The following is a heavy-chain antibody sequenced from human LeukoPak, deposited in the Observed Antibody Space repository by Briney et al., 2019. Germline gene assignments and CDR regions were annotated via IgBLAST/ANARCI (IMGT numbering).Heavy chain of an antibody. CDR3: ARDCSSTRCLTTDAFDI. Sequence: SETLSLTCSVSGDSISNYYWSWIRQPPGKGLEWIGYIYYSVSTNYNPSLKSRVTISVDTSKNQFSLKLSSVTAADTAVYYCARDCSSTRCLTTDAFDIWGQGTMVTVSS. CDR1: GDSISNYY. V-gene: IGHV4-59*12. D-gene: IGHD2-2*01. J-gene: IGHJ3*02. CDR2: IYYSVST.